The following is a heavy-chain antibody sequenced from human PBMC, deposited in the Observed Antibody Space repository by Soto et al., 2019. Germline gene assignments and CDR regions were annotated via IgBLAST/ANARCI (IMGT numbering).Heavy chain of an antibody. CDR1: GGSISSYY. D-gene: IGHD2-15*01. J-gene: IGHJ4*02. CDR2: IYYSGST. CDR3: ARRYGGNFDY. V-gene: IGHV4-59*01. Sequence: SETLSLTCTVSGGSISSYYWSWIRQPPGKGLEWIGYIYYSGSTNYSPSLKSRVTISVDTSKNQFSLKLSSVTAADTAVYYCARRYGGNFDYWGQGTLVTVSS.